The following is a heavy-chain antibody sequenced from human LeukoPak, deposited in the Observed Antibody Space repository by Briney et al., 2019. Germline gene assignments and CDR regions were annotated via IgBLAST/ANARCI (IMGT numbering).Heavy chain of an antibody. CDR1: GYSFNSYW. D-gene: IGHD3-16*01. Sequence: GESLKISFKGSGYSFNSYWIGWVRPMPGEGLELMGIIYPGDSDTRYSPSFQRQVTISADKSISTAYLQWSSLKAADTAMYYCAKQRFTTRAYAGNWFDPWGQGTLVTVSS. CDR2: IYPGDSDT. CDR3: AKQRFTTRAYAGNWFDP. V-gene: IGHV5-51*01. J-gene: IGHJ5*02.